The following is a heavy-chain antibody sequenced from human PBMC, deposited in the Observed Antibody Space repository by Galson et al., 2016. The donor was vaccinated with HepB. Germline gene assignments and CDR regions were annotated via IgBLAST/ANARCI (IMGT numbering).Heavy chain of an antibody. Sequence: SLRLSCAASGFTFSNYWMSWVRQAPGKGLEWVANIKEDGSEKYYVDSVKGRFTISRDNSKNVLYLHMSSLRAEDTAVYDCARDNRSAKLPYYYDYWGQGTLITVSS. CDR3: ARDNRSAKLPYYYDY. D-gene: IGHD4-23*01. J-gene: IGHJ4*01. CDR1: GFTFSNYW. CDR2: IKEDGSEK. V-gene: IGHV3-7*05.